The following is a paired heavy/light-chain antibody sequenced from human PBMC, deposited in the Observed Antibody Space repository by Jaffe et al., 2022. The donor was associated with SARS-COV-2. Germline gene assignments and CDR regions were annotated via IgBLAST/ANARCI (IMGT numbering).Light chain of an antibody. CDR1: SSNIGAGYD. Sequence: QSVLTQPPSVSGAPGQRVTISCTGSSSNIGAGYDVHWYQQLPGTAPKLLIYGNSNRPSGVPDRFSGSKSGTSASLAITGLQAEDEADYYCQSYDSSLSGEVFGGGTKLTVL. J-gene: IGLJ3*02. CDR3: QSYDSSLSGEV. V-gene: IGLV1-40*01. CDR2: GNS.
Heavy chain of an antibody. V-gene: IGHV4-30-4*01. J-gene: IGHJ6*02. CDR1: GGSISSGDYY. CDR2: IYYSGST. D-gene: IGHD3-3*01. CDR3: ARDSLRFLEWFRPPLNLGYGMDV. Sequence: QVQLQESGPGLVKPSQTLSLTCTVSGGSISSGDYYWSWIRQPPGKGLEWIGYIYYSGSTYYNPSLKSRVTISVDTSKNQFSLKLSSVTAADTAVYYCARDSLRFLEWFRPPLNLGYGMDVWGQGTTVTVSS.